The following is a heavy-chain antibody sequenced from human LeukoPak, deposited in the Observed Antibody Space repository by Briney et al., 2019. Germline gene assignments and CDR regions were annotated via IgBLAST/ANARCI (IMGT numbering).Heavy chain of an antibody. Sequence: LTGGSLRLPCAASGFTFSSYSINWVRQAPGKGLEWVSYISSSSSTIYYADSLKGRFTISRDNAKNSLYLQMNSLRAEDTAVYYCARGRGTVTTGYYFDYWGQGTLVTVSS. CDR2: ISSSSSTI. CDR3: ARGRGTVTTGYYFDY. J-gene: IGHJ4*02. V-gene: IGHV3-48*04. CDR1: GFTFSSYS. D-gene: IGHD4-17*01.